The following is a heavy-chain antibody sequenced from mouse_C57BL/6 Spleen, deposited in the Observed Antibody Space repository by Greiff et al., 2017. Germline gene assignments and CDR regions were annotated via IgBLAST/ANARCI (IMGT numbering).Heavy chain of an antibody. CDR1: GYTFTSYW. CDR3: ARDDGYFLWFAY. CDR2: IYPNSGGT. J-gene: IGHJ3*01. D-gene: IGHD2-3*01. Sequence: QVQLKQPGAELVKPGASVKLSCKASGYTFTSYWMHWVKQRPGRGLEWIGRIYPNSGGTKYNEKFKSKATLTVDKPSSTAYMQLSSLTSEDSAVYYCARDDGYFLWFAYWGQGTLVTVSA. V-gene: IGHV1-72*01.